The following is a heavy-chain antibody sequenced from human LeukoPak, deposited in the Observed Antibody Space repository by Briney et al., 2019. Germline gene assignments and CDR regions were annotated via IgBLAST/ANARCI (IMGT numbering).Heavy chain of an antibody. CDR2: IIPILGIA. CDR3: ARTVPAALDAFDI. Sequence: SVKVSCKASGGTFSSYAISWVRQAPGQGLEWMGRIIPILGIANYAQKFQGRVTITADKSTSTAYMELSSLRSEDTAVYYCARTVPAALDAFDIWGQGTMVTVSS. V-gene: IGHV1-69*04. CDR1: GGTFSSYA. D-gene: IGHD2-2*01. J-gene: IGHJ3*02.